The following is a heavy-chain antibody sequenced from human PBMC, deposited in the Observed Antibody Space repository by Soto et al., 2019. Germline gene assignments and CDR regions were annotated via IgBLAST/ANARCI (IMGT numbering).Heavy chain of an antibody. J-gene: IGHJ3*02. CDR2: IYYSGST. Sequence: SETLSLTCTVSGGSSSSYYWSWIRQPPGKGLEWIGYIYYSGSTNYNPSLKSRVTISVDTSKNQFSLKLSSVTAADTAVYYCARDQVSYGSGSYYTLRTFAFDIWGQGTMVTVSS. V-gene: IGHV4-59*01. CDR3: ARDQVSYGSGSYYTLRTFAFDI. D-gene: IGHD3-10*01. CDR1: GGSSSSYY.